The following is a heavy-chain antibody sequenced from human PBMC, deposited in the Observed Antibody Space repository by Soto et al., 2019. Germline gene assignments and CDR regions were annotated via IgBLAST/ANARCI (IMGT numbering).Heavy chain of an antibody. V-gene: IGHV4-4*07. CDR3: ARDGGRMIINSMDV. D-gene: IGHD3-16*01. Sequence: QVQLQESGPGLVKPSETLSLTCTVSGGSITDYYWSWIRQPAGKGLEWIGRIFASGSTNYNPSLKSRVTMSVDTSKNQLSLKLSSVTAADTAVYYCARDGGRMIINSMDVWGQGTTVTVSS. CDR1: GGSITDYY. CDR2: IFASGST. J-gene: IGHJ6*02.